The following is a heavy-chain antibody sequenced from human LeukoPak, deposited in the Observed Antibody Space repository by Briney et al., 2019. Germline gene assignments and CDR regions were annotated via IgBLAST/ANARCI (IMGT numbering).Heavy chain of an antibody. CDR1: GYTFSSGGI. J-gene: IGHJ3*02. D-gene: IGHD1-26*01. CDR2: IYQGGNT. V-gene: IGHV4-38-2*02. CDR3: ARPNSGGYNDAFDI. Sequence: AGTLRLSCTASGYTFSSGGIHWFIQAPPKKLLWVTLTIYQGGNTYYNPSLQSRVTISLDTSKNQFSLKVSSVTAADTAVYYCARPNSGGYNDAFDIWGPGTMVTVSS.